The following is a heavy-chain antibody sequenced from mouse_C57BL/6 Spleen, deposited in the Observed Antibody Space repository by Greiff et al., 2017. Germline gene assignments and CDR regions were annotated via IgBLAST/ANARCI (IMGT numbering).Heavy chain of an antibody. D-gene: IGHD2-2*01. Sequence: EVQLQQSGAELVKPGASVKLSCTASGFNIKDYYMHWVKQRTEQGLEWIGRIDPEDGETKYAPKFPGKATITADTSSNTAYLQLSSLTSEDTAVYYCARSEDGYAYYAMDYWGQGTSVTVSS. J-gene: IGHJ4*01. CDR2: IDPEDGET. CDR1: GFNIKDYY. CDR3: ARSEDGYAYYAMDY. V-gene: IGHV14-2*01.